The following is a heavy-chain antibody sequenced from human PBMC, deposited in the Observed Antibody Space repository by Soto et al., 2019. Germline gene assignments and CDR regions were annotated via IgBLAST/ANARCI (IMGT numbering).Heavy chain of an antibody. Sequence: PGGSLRLSCVASEFTFSSFEMNWVRQAPGKGLEWVSHISESGTTIYCTDSVQGRFTISRDNARRSLYLQMNSLRVEDSGVYYCVRFGGAAAGPGDYWGQGTLVTVSS. CDR2: ISESGTTI. CDR1: EFTFSSFE. V-gene: IGHV3-48*03. J-gene: IGHJ4*02. D-gene: IGHD6-13*01. CDR3: VRFGGAAAGPGDY.